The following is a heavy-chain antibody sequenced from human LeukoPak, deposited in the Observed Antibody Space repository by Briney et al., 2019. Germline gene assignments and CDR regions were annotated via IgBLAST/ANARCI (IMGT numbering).Heavy chain of an antibody. CDR1: GFTFSHYP. CDR3: ARDRRYYFDF. CDR2: ISYDSNYR. V-gene: IGHV3-30*01. Sequence: GGSLRLSCVASGFTFSHYPMHWVRQAPGKGLEWLAVISYDSNYRYYADSVKGRFTISRGNSNNTLYLQIDGLRPEDTAMYFCARDRRYYFDFWGQGTLVTVSS. J-gene: IGHJ4*02.